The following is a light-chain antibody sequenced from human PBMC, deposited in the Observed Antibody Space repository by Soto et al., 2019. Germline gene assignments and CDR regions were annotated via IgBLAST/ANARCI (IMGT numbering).Light chain of an antibody. CDR1: SSDVGGYNY. J-gene: IGLJ1*01. Sequence: QSALTQPASVSGSPGQSITISCTGTSSDVGGYNYVSWYQQHPVKAPKLMIYDVTNRPSGISDRFSGSKSGNTGSLTISGLQAEDEADYYCSSYTTSSTPCVCGTGTKLTVL. CDR2: DVT. V-gene: IGLV2-14*03. CDR3: SSYTTSSTPCV.